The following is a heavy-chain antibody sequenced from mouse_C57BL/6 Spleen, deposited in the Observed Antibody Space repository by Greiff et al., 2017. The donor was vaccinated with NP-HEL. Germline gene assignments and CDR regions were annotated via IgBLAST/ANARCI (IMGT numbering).Heavy chain of an antibody. Sequence: KQRPGQGLEWIGEIDPSDSYTNYNQKFKGKSTLTVDKSSSTAYMQLSSLTSEDSAVYYCARNPSSSYGYFDVWGTGTTVTVSS. J-gene: IGHJ1*03. D-gene: IGHD1-1*01. V-gene: IGHV1-69*01. CDR2: IDPSDSYT. CDR3: ARNPSSSYGYFDV.